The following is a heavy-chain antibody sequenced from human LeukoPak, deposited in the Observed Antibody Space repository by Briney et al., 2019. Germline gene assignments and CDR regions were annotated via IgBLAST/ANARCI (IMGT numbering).Heavy chain of an antibody. Sequence: ASVKVSCKASGYTFTGYYMHWVRQAPGQGLEWMGWINPNSGGTNHAQKFQGRVTMTRDTSISTAYMELSRLRSDDTAVYYCASALWFGELFTDLFDYWGQGTLVTVSS. CDR1: GYTFTGYY. D-gene: IGHD3-10*01. CDR2: INPNSGGT. V-gene: IGHV1-2*02. CDR3: ASALWFGELFTDLFDY. J-gene: IGHJ4*02.